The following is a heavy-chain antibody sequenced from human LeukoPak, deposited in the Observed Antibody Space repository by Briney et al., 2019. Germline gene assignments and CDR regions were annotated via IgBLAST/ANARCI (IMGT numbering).Heavy chain of an antibody. CDR1: GYTFTTYY. J-gene: IGHJ4*02. CDR2: INPSEGST. CDR3: VRSGCDGGNCFFDY. V-gene: IGHV1-46*01. Sequence: ASVKVSCKASGYTFTTYYIHWVRQAPGQGLEWMGIINPSEGSTSYAQKFQGRVTMTRDMSTSTVYMELSSLRSEDTAVYYCVRSGCDGGNCFFDYWGQGTLVTVSS. D-gene: IGHD2-15*01.